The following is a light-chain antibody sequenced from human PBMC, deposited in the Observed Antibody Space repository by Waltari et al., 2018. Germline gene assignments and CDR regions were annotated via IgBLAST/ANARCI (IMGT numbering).Light chain of an antibody. CDR1: RTITTY. V-gene: IGKV1-6*01. J-gene: IGKJ2*02. CDR3: LQDYSYPRT. CDR2: AAS. Sequence: IQMTQSPSSLSASVGDRVTITCRASRTITTYLNWYQQEPGKAPKLLIYAASSLQSGVPSRFSGSGSGTDFTLTISSLQPEDFATYYCLQDYSYPRTFGQGTKVEIK.